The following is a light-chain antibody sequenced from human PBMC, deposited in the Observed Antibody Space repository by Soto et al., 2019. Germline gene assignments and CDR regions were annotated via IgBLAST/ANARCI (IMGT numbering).Light chain of an antibody. CDR2: DAS. V-gene: IGKV1-5*01. J-gene: IGKJ1*01. CDR1: QRISSW. CDR3: QQYNSYSPWT. Sequence: DIQMTQFPSSLSASVGDRVTITCRASQRISSWLAWYQQKPGRAPKLLIYDASSLQSGVPSRFSGSGSGTEFTLTISSLQPDDFATYYCQQYNSYSPWTFGQGTKVDIK.